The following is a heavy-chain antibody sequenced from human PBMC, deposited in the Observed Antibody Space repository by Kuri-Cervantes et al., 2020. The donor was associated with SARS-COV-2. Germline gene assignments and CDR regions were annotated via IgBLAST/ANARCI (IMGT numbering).Heavy chain of an antibody. D-gene: IGHD3-16*01. CDR2: INHSGST. CDR1: GGSFSGYY. CDR3: ARAWGY. J-gene: IGHJ4*02. V-gene: IGHV4-34*01. Sequence: SETLSLTCAVYGGSFSGYYWSWIRQPPGKGPEWIGEINHSGSTNYNPSLKSRVTISVDTSKNQFSLKLSSVTAADTAVYYCARAWGYWGQGTLVTVSS.